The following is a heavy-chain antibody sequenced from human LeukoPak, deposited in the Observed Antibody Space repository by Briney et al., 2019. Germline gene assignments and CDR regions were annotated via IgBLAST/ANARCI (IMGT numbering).Heavy chain of an antibody. CDR3: AKDYGDYGRRYCYYGMDV. J-gene: IGHJ6*02. Sequence: GGSLRLSCAASGFTFDDYAMHWVRQAPGKGLEWVSLISGDGGSTYYADPVKGRFTISRDNSKNSLYLQMNSLRTEDTALYYCAKDYGDYGRRYCYYGMDVWGQGTTVTVSS. CDR1: GFTFDDYA. D-gene: IGHD4-17*01. V-gene: IGHV3-43*02. CDR2: ISGDGGST.